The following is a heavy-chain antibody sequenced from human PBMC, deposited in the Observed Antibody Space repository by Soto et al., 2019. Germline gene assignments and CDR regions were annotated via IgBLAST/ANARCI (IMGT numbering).Heavy chain of an antibody. CDR1: GFTVSSNY. Sequence: GGSLRLSCAVSGFTVSSNYMSWVRQAPGKGLEWVSIIYSSGGTYYADSVKGRFTISRDNSKNTLYLQTDSLRAEETAVYYCARGESKRRFDYWGQGALVTVSS. CDR3: ARGESKRRFDY. CDR2: IYSSGGT. D-gene: IGHD1-26*01. V-gene: IGHV3-53*01. J-gene: IGHJ4*02.